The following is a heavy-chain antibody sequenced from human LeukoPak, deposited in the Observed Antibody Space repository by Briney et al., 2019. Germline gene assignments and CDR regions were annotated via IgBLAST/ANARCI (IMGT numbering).Heavy chain of an antibody. V-gene: IGHV3-7*01. Sequence: GGPLRLSCAASGFAFSDFWMSWVRQAPGKGLEWVANIRHDGNAKNYVPSVRGRFTISRDNAKNSLYLQMNSLTVEDTAVYYCATSHDSAGNDWGQGTLVTVSS. CDR3: ATSHDSAGND. CDR2: IRHDGNAK. CDR1: GFAFSDFW. D-gene: IGHD2-15*01. J-gene: IGHJ4*02.